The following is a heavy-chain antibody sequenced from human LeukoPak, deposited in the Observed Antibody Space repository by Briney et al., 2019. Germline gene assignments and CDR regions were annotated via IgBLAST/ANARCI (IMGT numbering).Heavy chain of an antibody. J-gene: IGHJ4*02. CDR2: IRYDGSNK. CDR1: GFTFSSYG. Sequence: GGSLRLSCAASGFTFSSYGMHWVRQAPGKGLEWVAFIRYDGSNKYYADSVKGRFTTPRDNSKNTLYLQMNSLRAEDTAIYYCATYRQVLLPFESWGQGTLVTVSS. V-gene: IGHV3-30*02. D-gene: IGHD2-8*02. CDR3: ATYRQVLLPFES.